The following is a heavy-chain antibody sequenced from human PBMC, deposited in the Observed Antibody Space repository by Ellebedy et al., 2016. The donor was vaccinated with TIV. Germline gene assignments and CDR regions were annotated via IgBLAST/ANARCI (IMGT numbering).Heavy chain of an antibody. CDR2: IYYSGST. V-gene: IGHV4-39*01. CDR3: ASGGIIAARYFDY. Sequence: SETLSLXXTVSGGSISSSSYYWGWIRQPPGKGLEWVGSIYYSGSTYYNPSLKSRVTISVDTSKNQFSLKLSSVTAADTAVYYCASGGIIAARYFDYWGQGTLVTVSS. D-gene: IGHD6-6*01. CDR1: GGSISSSSYY. J-gene: IGHJ4*02.